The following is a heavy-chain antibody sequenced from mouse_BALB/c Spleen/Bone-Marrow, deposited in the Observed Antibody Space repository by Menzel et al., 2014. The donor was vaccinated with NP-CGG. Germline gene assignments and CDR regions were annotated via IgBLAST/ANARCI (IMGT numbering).Heavy chain of an antibody. J-gene: IGHJ4*01. CDR2: ISNGGGST. CDR1: GFTFSSYT. CDR3: ARRVWSRGGDY. Sequence: DVMLVESGGGLVQPGGSLKLSCAASGFTFSSYTMSWVRQTPEKRLEWVAYISNGGGSTYYPDTVKGRFTISRDNAKNALYLRMSSLKSEDTAMYYCARRVWSRGGDYWGQGTSVTVSS. V-gene: IGHV5-12-2*01. D-gene: IGHD2-10*02.